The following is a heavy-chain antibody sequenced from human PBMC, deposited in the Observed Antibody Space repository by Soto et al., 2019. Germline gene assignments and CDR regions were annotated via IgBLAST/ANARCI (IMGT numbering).Heavy chain of an antibody. D-gene: IGHD4-17*01. Sequence: QVQLVQSGAEVKKPGASVKVSCKASGYTFTKYVMHWVRQAPGQRLEWMGWINAGNGNTKYSQKFQGRVTITRDTSASTGYMELSSLRSEDTAVYYCSGYGDSRLFDYWGQGTLVTVSS. CDR3: SGYGDSRLFDY. J-gene: IGHJ4*02. CDR1: GYTFTKYV. V-gene: IGHV1-3*01. CDR2: INAGNGNT.